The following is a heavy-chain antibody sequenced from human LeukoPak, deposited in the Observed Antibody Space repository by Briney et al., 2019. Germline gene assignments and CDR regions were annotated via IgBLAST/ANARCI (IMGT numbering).Heavy chain of an antibody. Sequence: SVKVSCKASGGTFSSYAISWVRQAPGQGLEWMGRIIPIFGIANYAQKFQGRVTITADKSTSTAYMELSSLRSEDTAVYYCARVDTAIAFDCWGQGTLVTVSS. D-gene: IGHD5-18*01. CDR3: ARVDTAIAFDC. CDR2: IIPIFGIA. J-gene: IGHJ4*02. V-gene: IGHV1-69*04. CDR1: GGTFSSYA.